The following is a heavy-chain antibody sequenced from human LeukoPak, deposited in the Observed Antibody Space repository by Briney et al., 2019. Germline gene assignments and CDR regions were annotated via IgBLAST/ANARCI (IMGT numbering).Heavy chain of an antibody. Sequence: GGSLRLSCATSGFTFSRYAMNWVRQAPGKGLEWVSGISSSGDNTYYAGSVKGRFTISRDNSKNMLYLQMNSLRAEDTAVYYCAKPYGESFWGQGTLVTVSS. D-gene: IGHD4-17*01. CDR3: AKPYGESF. CDR2: ISSSGDNT. V-gene: IGHV3-23*01. J-gene: IGHJ4*02. CDR1: GFTFSRYA.